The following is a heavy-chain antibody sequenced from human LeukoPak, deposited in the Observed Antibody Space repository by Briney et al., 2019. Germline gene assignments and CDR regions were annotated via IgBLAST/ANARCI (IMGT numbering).Heavy chain of an antibody. CDR1: GFTFDDYA. J-gene: IGHJ4*02. CDR3: ATMQLVRPDDY. V-gene: IGHV3-43*02. CDR2: ISGDGGST. Sequence: GGSLRLSCAASGFTFDDYAMHWVRQAPGKGLEWVSLISGDGGSTYYADSVKGRFTISRDNSKNSLYLQMNSLRAEDTAVYYCATMQLVRPDDYWGQGTLVTVSS. D-gene: IGHD6-13*01.